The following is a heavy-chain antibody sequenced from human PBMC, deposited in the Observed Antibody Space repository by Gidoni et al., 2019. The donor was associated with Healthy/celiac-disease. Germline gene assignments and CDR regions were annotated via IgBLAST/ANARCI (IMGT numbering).Heavy chain of an antibody. D-gene: IGHD3-9*01. Sequence: QVQLQESGPGLVKPSETLSLTCTVSGGSISSYYWSWIRQPAWQGLEWIGRIYTRGSTNYNPSLKSRVTMAVDTSKNHVSLKLSSGTAADTAVYYCASDTIRGGFDPWGQGTLVTVSS. J-gene: IGHJ5*02. V-gene: IGHV4-4*07. CDR1: GGSISSYY. CDR2: IYTRGST. CDR3: ASDTIRGGFDP.